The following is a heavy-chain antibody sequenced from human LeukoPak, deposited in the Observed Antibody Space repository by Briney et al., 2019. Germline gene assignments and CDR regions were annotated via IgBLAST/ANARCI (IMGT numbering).Heavy chain of an antibody. Sequence: GGSLRLSCAASEFTFSTYAMHWVRQAPGKGLEWVAVISYDGSNKYYADSVKGRFTISRDNSKNTLYLQMNSLRAEDTAVYYCARVQGYCSGGSCYSYYYYMDVWGKGTTVTVSS. CDR3: ARVQGYCSGGSCYSYYYYMDV. D-gene: IGHD2-15*01. CDR2: ISYDGSNK. J-gene: IGHJ6*03. CDR1: EFTFSTYA. V-gene: IGHV3-30*04.